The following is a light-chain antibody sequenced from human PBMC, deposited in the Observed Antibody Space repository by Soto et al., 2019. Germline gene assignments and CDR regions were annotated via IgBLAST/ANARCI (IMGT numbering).Light chain of an antibody. CDR3: QQRNSWS. CDR2: GAS. J-gene: IGKJ1*01. Sequence: EIVLTRSAGTLSLSPGERATLSCRASQSVSSSYLAWYQQKPGQAPRLLIYGASSRATGIPDRFSGSGSGTDFTLTISRLEPEDFAVYYCQQRNSWSFGQGTKVDIK. CDR1: QSVSSSY. V-gene: IGKV3D-20*02.